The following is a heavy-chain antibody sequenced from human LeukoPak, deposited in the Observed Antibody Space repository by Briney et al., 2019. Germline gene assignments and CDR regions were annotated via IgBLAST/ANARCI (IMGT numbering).Heavy chain of an antibody. J-gene: IGHJ6*04. CDR3: ASPAVAGIGGTYYYYYGMDV. V-gene: IGHV4-34*01. D-gene: IGHD6-19*01. CDR2: INHSGST. CDR1: GGSFSGYY. Sequence: SETLSLTCAVYGGSFSGYYWSWIRQPPGKGLEWIGEINHSGSTNYNPSLKSRVTISVDTSKNQFSLKLSSVTAADTAVYYCASPAVAGIGGTYYYYYGMDVWGKGTTVTVSS.